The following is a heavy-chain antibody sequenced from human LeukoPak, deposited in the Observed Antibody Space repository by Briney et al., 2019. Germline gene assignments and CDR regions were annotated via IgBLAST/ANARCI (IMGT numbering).Heavy chain of an antibody. J-gene: IGHJ6*03. V-gene: IGHV3-20*01. Sequence: GGSLRLSCAASGFTFDDYGMSWVRQAPGKGLEWVSGINWNGGSTVYADSVKGRFTISRDNAKNSLYLQMNSLRAEDTALYHCARVGNNYYGSGIYDYYYYYMDVWGKGTTVTISS. CDR2: INWNGGST. D-gene: IGHD3-10*01. CDR3: ARVGNNYYGSGIYDYYYYYMDV. CDR1: GFTFDDYG.